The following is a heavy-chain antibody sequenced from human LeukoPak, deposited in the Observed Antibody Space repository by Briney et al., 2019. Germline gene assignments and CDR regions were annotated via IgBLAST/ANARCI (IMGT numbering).Heavy chain of an antibody. Sequence: SGTLSLTCGVSGGSTSNTNWWTGVRQPPGKGLEWIGEVNLQGSTNYNRSLKSRVAISADKSENQISLNLTSFAAADTAVYHCAREGAPYRSLDYSGQGTLVTVAS. CDR3: AREGAPYRSLDY. CDR1: GGSTSNTNW. V-gene: IGHV4-4*02. CDR2: VNLQGST. J-gene: IGHJ4*02.